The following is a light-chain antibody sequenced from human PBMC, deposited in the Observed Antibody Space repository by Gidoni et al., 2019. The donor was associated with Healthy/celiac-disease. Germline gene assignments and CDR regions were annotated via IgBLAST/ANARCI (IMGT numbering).Light chain of an antibody. CDR2: WAA. CDR1: RSVLYSSNNKNY. CDR3: QKYYSIPQT. Sequence: DIVMTQSPDSLAVSLCERATLNCKSSRSVLYSSNNKNYLAWYQQKPGQPPKLLIYWAATRESGVPDRFSGSGSGTDFTLTISSLQAEDVAVYYCQKYYSIPQTFGQGTMVEIK. V-gene: IGKV4-1*01. J-gene: IGKJ1*01.